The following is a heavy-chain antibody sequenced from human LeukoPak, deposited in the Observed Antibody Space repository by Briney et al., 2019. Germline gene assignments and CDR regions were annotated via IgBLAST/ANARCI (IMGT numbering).Heavy chain of an antibody. CDR1: GFTFSSYE. CDR2: ISYDGSNK. J-gene: IGHJ6*03. CDR3: ARAGVGTAMGKYYYYMDV. Sequence: GGSLRLSCAASGFTFSSYEMNWVRQAPGKGLEWVAVISYDGSNKYYADSVKGRFTISRDNSKNTLYLQMNSLRAADTAVYYCARAGVGTAMGKYYYYMDVWGKGTTVTVSS. D-gene: IGHD5-18*01. V-gene: IGHV3-30*04.